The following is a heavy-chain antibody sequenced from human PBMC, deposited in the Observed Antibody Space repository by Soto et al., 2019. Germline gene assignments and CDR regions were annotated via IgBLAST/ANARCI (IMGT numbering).Heavy chain of an antibody. CDR3: VSKIVGTTTSGAYWYFDV. V-gene: IGHV3-23*01. Sequence: EVQLLESGGGLVQPGGSLGLSCAASGFTFSSFAMNWVRQAPGKGLEWVSGVSGGGDATFYADSVKGRFTISRVQSKNTLYLQMNSLRAEDTAVYYCVSKIVGTTTSGAYWYFDVWGRGTLVTVSS. CDR1: GFTFSSFA. D-gene: IGHD1-26*01. CDR2: VSGGGDAT. J-gene: IGHJ2*01.